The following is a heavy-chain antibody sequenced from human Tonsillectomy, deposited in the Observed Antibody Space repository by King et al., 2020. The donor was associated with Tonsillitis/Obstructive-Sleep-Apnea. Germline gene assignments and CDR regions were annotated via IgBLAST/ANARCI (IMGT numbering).Heavy chain of an antibody. J-gene: IGHJ4*02. CDR2: ISSSNNYI. D-gene: IGHD4-23*01. V-gene: IGHV3-21*01. CDR1: GFTFNTYN. CDR3: ARVSLDHGGNSAFDY. Sequence: DVQLVESGGGLVKPGGSLRLSCAASGFTFNTYNMIWVRQAPGKGLEWVSSISSSNNYIYYADSVKGRFTISRDNAKNSLSLQMNSLRAEDTAMYYCARVSLDHGGNSAFDYWGQGTLVIVSS.